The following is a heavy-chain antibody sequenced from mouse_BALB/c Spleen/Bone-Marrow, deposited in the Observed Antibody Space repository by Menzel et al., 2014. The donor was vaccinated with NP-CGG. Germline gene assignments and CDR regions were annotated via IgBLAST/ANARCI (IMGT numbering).Heavy chain of an antibody. CDR3: AKAAYYDYDGRAMDY. D-gene: IGHD2-4*01. CDR2: INPYNDVT. V-gene: IGHV1-14*01. Sequence: EVQLQQSGPELVKPGASVKMSCEASGYTFTSNIINWVKQKPGQGLEWIGYINPYNDVTKYNEKLKGKATLTSDMSSNTAYMGLSSLTSEDSAVYYCAKAAYYDYDGRAMDYWGQGTSVIVSS. J-gene: IGHJ4*01. CDR1: GYTFTSNI.